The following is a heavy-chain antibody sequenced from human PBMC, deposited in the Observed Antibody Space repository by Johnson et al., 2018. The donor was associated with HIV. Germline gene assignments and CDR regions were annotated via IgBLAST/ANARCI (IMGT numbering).Heavy chain of an antibody. CDR2: IYSDGST. CDR3: ARLKNGAFYI. V-gene: IGHV3-66*01. Sequence: VQLVESGGGVVQPGRSLRLSCAASGFTVSSNYMSWVRQAPGKGLEWVSIIYSDGSTYFADSVKGRFPISRDNSKNTLFLQMNSLRGEDMAVYYCARLKNGAFYIWGQGKMVTVSS. CDR1: GFTVSSNY. D-gene: IGHD2-8*01. J-gene: IGHJ3*02.